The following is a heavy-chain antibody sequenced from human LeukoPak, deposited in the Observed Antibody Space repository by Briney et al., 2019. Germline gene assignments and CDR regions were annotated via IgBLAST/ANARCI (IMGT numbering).Heavy chain of an antibody. V-gene: IGHV1-69*06. CDR1: GGTFSSYA. Sequence: SVKVSCKASGGTFSSYAISWVRQAPGQGLEWMGGIIPIFGTANYAQKFQGRVTVTADKSTSTAYMELSSLKASDTAMYYCARILRVLGNCSGGSCSSTREIFDYWGQGTLVTVSS. CDR3: ARILRVLGNCSGGSCSSTREIFDY. J-gene: IGHJ4*02. CDR2: IIPIFGTA. D-gene: IGHD2-15*01.